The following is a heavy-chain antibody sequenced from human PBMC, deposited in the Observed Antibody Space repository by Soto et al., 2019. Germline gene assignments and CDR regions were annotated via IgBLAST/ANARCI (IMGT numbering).Heavy chain of an antibody. Sequence: EVQLLESGGDLVQPGGSLRLSCAASGFSFSTYAMSWVRQAPGKGLEWVSTISSSGVNTYYTDSVKGRFTISRDNSKDTLYLHMNSLRAEDTAIYYGAKRPTSTGFGDPFDVWGQGTMVTVSS. J-gene: IGHJ3*01. V-gene: IGHV3-23*01. CDR1: GFSFSTYA. CDR2: ISSSGVNT. D-gene: IGHD3-10*01. CDR3: AKRPTSTGFGDPFDV.